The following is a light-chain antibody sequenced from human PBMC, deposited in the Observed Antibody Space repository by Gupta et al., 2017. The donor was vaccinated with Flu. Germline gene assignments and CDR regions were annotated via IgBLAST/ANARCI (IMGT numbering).Light chain of an antibody. CDR1: QSVRSN. CDR3: QQYNNWPPLT. Sequence: MTQSPATLSVSPGERATLSCRASQSVRSNLAWYQQKPGQAPRLLIFEASTRATGIPARFSGSGYGTEVTLTISSRQSEDFAVYYCQQYNNWPPLTFGGGTKVEIK. J-gene: IGKJ4*01. CDR2: EAS. V-gene: IGKV3-15*01.